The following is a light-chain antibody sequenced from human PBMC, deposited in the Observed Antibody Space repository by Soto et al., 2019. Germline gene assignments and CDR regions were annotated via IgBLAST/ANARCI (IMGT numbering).Light chain of an antibody. CDR3: SLFYGDRVV. CDR1: TGAVTSGHY. CDR2: DTS. J-gene: IGLJ2*01. Sequence: QTVVTQEPSLTVSPGGTVTLTCGSSTGAVTSGHYPYWFQQKPGQAPRTLIYDTSNKHSWTPARFSGSLLGGKAALTLSGAQPDDEADYYCSLFYGDRVVFGGGTKLTVL. V-gene: IGLV7-46*01.